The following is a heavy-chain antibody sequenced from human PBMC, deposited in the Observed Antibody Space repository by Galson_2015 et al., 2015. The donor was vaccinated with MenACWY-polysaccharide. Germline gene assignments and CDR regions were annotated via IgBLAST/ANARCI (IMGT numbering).Heavy chain of an antibody. Sequence: SLRLSCAASGFAFSDYVMHWVRQAPGKGLEWVAVIRYGGSDKYYEDSVKGRFTISSDKSKNTLYLQMNSLRAEDTAVYHCARSNYDEAGGYGMDVWGQGTTVTVSS. CDR2: IRYGGSDK. V-gene: IGHV3-33*01. CDR3: ARSNYDEAGGYGMDV. D-gene: IGHD3-3*01. CDR1: GFAFSDYV. J-gene: IGHJ6*02.